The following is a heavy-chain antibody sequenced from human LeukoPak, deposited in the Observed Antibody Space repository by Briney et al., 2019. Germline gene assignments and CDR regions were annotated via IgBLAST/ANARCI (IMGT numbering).Heavy chain of an antibody. CDR3: ARGATSLSYFDS. CDR1: GGSISSYY. Sequence: SETLSLTCTVSGGSISSYYWSWIRQSPGKGLEWIGYIHYSGSTNYNPSLKSRVTISVDTSKNQFSLKLRSVTAADTAVYYCARGATSLSYFDSRGQGTLVTVSS. V-gene: IGHV4-59*13. CDR2: IHYSGST. J-gene: IGHJ4*02. D-gene: IGHD2/OR15-2a*01.